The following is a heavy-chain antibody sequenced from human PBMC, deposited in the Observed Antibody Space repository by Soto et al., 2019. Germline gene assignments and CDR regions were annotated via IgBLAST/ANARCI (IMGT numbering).Heavy chain of an antibody. J-gene: IGHJ3*02. Sequence: SCAASGFISRSYWMHWFRQFPGKGLVWVSRINGDGRSTSYADSVKGRFTISRDNAKNTLYLQMNSLRADDTAVYYCARAQYLADDAFDIWGQGATVTVSS. CDR1: GFISRSYW. CDR3: ARAQYLADDAFDI. CDR2: INGDGRST. D-gene: IGHD2-2*01. V-gene: IGHV3-74*01.